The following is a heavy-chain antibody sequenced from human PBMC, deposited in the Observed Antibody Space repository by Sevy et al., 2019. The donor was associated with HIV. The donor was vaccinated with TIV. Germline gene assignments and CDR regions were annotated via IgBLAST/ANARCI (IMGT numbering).Heavy chain of an antibody. CDR2: ISSSSSTI. CDR1: GFTFSSYS. CDR3: ARGLQLSPTRYYGMDV. D-gene: IGHD5-18*01. V-gene: IGHV3-48*02. J-gene: IGHJ6*02. Sequence: GGSLRLSCAASGFTFSSYSMNWVRQAPGKGLEWVSYISSSSSTIYYADSVKGRFTISRDNAKNSLYLQMNSLRDEDTAVYYCARGLQLSPTRYYGMDVWGQGTTVTVSS.